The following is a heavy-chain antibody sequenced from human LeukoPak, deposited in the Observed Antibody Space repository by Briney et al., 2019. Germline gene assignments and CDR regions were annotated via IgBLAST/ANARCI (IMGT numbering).Heavy chain of an antibody. D-gene: IGHD6-13*01. CDR2: ITGSGKNT. V-gene: IGHV3-23*01. CDR3: AKAASSSWPSYQYGMDV. Sequence: PGGSLRLSCAASGFIFSSYSMSWVRQAPGKGLEWVSVITGSGKNTYYADSVKGRFTISKDNFKNTVYLQMNDLRVDDTAVYYCAKAASSSWPSYQYGMDVWGQGTTVTVSS. CDR1: GFIFSSYS. J-gene: IGHJ6*02.